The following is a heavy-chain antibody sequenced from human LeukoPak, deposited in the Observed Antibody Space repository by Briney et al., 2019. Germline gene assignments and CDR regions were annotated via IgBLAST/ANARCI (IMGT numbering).Heavy chain of an antibody. CDR3: ARPLGAAALGNWFDP. CDR1: GGSISSSSYY. CDR2: IYYSGST. D-gene: IGHD6-13*01. J-gene: IGHJ5*02. V-gene: IGHV4-39*01. Sequence: SETLCLTCTVSGGSISSSSYYWGWIRQPPGKGLEWIGSIYYSGSTYYNPSLKSRVTISVDTSKNQFSLKLSSVTAADTAVYYCARPLGAAALGNWFDPWGQGTLVTVSS.